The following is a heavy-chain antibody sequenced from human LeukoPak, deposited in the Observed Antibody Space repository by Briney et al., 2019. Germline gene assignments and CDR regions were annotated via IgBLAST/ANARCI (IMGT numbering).Heavy chain of an antibody. CDR1: GGSISSYY. CDR2: IYTSGST. J-gene: IGHJ5*02. Sequence: SETLSLTCTVSGGSISSYYWSWIRQPAGKGLEWIGRIYTSGSTNYNPSLKSRVTMSVDTSKNQFPLKLSSVTAADTAVYYCARDQNYYGSGSYYRPHFDPWGQGTLVTVSS. D-gene: IGHD3-10*01. V-gene: IGHV4-4*07. CDR3: ARDQNYYGSGSYYRPHFDP.